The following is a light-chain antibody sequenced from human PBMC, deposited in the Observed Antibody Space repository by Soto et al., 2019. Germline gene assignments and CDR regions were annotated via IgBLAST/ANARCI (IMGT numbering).Light chain of an antibody. CDR1: QSVPNSR. J-gene: IGKJ1*01. V-gene: IGKV3-20*01. CDR2: DTS. CDR3: QQYGGSPWT. Sequence: VLSQSPGRLSLPPGERATLSCRASQSVPNSRLAWYQQTPGQAPSLVISDTSIRATGIPDRFSGSGSWKDFRLIIGRLAREDFAVYICQQYGGSPWTFGQGTKV.